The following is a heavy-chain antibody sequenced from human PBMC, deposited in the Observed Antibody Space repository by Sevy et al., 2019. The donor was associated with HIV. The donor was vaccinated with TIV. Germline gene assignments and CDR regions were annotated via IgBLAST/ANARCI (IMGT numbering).Heavy chain of an antibody. CDR2: IGYDGSNK. J-gene: IGHJ4*02. Sequence: GGSLRLSCAASGFTPSTYGMHWVRQAPGKGLEWVAVIGYDGSNKYYADSVKGRFTISRDNSKNTLFLQMDSLRAEDTAVYYCARDPRMYGDYLLAYFDYWGQGRLVTVSS. CDR1: GFTPSTYG. V-gene: IGHV3-33*01. D-gene: IGHD2-8*01. CDR3: ARDPRMYGDYLLAYFDY.